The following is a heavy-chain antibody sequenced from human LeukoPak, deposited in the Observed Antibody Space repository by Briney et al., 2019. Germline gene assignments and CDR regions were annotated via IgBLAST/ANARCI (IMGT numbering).Heavy chain of an antibody. CDR2: ISYDGGNK. Sequence: GGSLRLSCAASGFTFSSYGMHWVRQAPGKGLEWVAVISYDGGNKYYADSVKGRFTISRDNSKNTLYLQMNSLRAEDTAVYYCAKTSVDDFWSGYYGASLFDYWGQGTLVTVSS. J-gene: IGHJ4*02. CDR1: GFTFSSYG. CDR3: AKTSVDDFWSGYYGASLFDY. D-gene: IGHD3-3*01. V-gene: IGHV3-30*18.